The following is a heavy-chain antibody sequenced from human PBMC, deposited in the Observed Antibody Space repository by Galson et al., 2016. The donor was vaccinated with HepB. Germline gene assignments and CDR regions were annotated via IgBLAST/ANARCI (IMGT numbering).Heavy chain of an antibody. J-gene: IGHJ4*02. Sequence: QSGAEVKKAGESLRISCKGSGYILTSDWISWVRQMPGKGLEWMGGIDPSDSYTNYSPSFQGHVTISVDRSISTAYLQLSSLKASDTAMSACAGRPPRNYYDSSAFYWEWGQGTLVTVSS. CDR1: GYILTSDW. CDR2: IDPSDSYT. V-gene: IGHV5-10-1*01. D-gene: IGHD3-22*01. CDR3: AGRPPRNYYDSSAFYWE.